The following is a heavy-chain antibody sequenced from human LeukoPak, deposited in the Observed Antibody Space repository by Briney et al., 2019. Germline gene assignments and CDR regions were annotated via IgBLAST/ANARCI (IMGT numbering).Heavy chain of an antibody. CDR2: ISGSGGST. CDR1: AFTFSSYA. CDR3: AKDPAYGGSGWGQPRFRNPLGY. Sequence: GGSLRLSCAASAFTFSSYAMSWVRQAPGKGLEWVSAISGSGGSTYYADSVKGRFTISRDNSKNTLYLQMNSLRAEDTAVYYCAKDPAYGGSGWGQPRFRNPLGYWGQGTLVTVSS. D-gene: IGHD6-19*01. V-gene: IGHV3-23*01. J-gene: IGHJ4*02.